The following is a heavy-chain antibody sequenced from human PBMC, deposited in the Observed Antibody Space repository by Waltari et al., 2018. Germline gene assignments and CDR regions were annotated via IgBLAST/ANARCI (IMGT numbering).Heavy chain of an antibody. CDR1: GGSFSGYY. V-gene: IGHV4-34*01. J-gene: IGHJ5*02. CDR2: INHSGST. D-gene: IGHD2-2*01. Sequence: QVQLQQWGAGLLKPSETLSLTCAVYGGSFSGYYWSWIRQPPGKGLEWIGEINHSGSTNYNPSLKSRVTISVDTSKNQFSLKLSSVTAADTTVYYCARSVVPAARVWFDPWGQGTLVTVSS. CDR3: ARSVVPAARVWFDP.